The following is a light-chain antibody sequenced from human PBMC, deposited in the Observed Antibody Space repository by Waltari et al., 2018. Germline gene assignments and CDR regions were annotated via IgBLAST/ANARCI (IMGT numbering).Light chain of an antibody. V-gene: IGLV3-25*03. CDR2: KAS. CDR1: ALPKQY. Sequence: SYELTQPPSVSVSPGQTARITCSGDALPKQYAYWYQQKPGQAPVLVIYKASERPSGIAERFSGSSSGTTVTLTISGVQAEDEADYYCQSADSSGTYVVFGGGTKLTVL. J-gene: IGLJ2*01. CDR3: QSADSSGTYVV.